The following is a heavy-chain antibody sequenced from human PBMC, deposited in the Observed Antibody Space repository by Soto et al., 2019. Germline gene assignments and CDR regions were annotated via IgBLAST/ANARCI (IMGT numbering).Heavy chain of an antibody. V-gene: IGHV3-23*01. CDR1: GFTFTRYS. CDR3: ARGSAYSDYDLEY. D-gene: IGHD4-17*01. Sequence: PGGSLRLSCAASGFTFTRYSMTWVRQAPGKGLEWVSGVSGTGGSAYYADSVKGRFTISRDKSTNTLYLHMNSLRAEDTAVYYCARGSAYSDYDLEYWGQGTLVTVSS. CDR2: VSGTGGSA. J-gene: IGHJ4*02.